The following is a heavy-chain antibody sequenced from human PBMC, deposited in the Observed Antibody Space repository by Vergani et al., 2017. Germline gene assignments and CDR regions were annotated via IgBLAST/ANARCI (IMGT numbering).Heavy chain of an antibody. V-gene: IGHV4-39*01. J-gene: IGHJ4*02. D-gene: IGHD6-19*01. CDR2: IYYSGLT. CDR3: ARQRPGRGWSPGDFDD. CDR1: ADSISSGSYY. Sequence: QLQLQQSGPGLVKPSETLFLTCTVSADSISSGSYYWGWIRQPPGKSLEWIGSIYYSGLTYYNPSLKSRVAISVDTSKNQFSLKVTSVTAADTAVYFWARQRPGRGWSPGDFDDWGQGILVTVSS.